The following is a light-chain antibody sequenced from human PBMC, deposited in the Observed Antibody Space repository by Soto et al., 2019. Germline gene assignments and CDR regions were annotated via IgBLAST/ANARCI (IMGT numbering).Light chain of an antibody. V-gene: IGKV1-5*01. CDR1: QTISTR. CDR2: DAS. Sequence: DIQVTQSPPTLSASVGDRVTITCRASQTISTRMAWYQQKPGKATKLLVYDASTLQSGVASRFSGSGSGTEFTLIISGLQPDDSATYYYQQYTNTNNPWMFGQGTKVDIK. J-gene: IGKJ1*01. CDR3: QQYTNTNNPWM.